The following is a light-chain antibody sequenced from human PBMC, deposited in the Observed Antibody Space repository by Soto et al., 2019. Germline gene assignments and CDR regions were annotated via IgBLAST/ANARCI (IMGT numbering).Light chain of an antibody. CDR3: EKYSSVIT. V-gene: IGKV1-27*01. CDR1: QGISSY. Sequence: DIQMTQSPSSLSASVGDRVTITCRASQGISSYLAWYQQKLGKVPKLLISAAFTLQSGLPSRFSGSGSGTDFTLTISSLQPEDVATYYCEKYSSVITFGQGTRLEIK. J-gene: IGKJ5*01. CDR2: AAF.